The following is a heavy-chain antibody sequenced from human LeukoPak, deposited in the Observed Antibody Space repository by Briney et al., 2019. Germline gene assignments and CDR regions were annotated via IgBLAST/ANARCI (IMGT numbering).Heavy chain of an antibody. CDR2: IYSDNT. Sequence: PGGSLRLSCTVSGFTVSSNSMSWVRQAPGKGLEWVSFIYSDNTHYSDSVKGRFTISRDNSKNTLYLQMNSLRAEDTAVYYCAKPVVVVGYYFDYWGQGTLVTVSS. D-gene: IGHD2-15*01. CDR3: AKPVVVVGYYFDY. J-gene: IGHJ4*02. CDR1: GFTVSSNS. V-gene: IGHV3-66*03.